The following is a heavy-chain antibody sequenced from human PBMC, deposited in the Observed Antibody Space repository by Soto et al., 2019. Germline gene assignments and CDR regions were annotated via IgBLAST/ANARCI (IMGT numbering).Heavy chain of an antibody. CDR3: VKAIPPASYFSAIDY. CDR2: MSWKSDTI. CDR1: GFEFENYA. Sequence: GGSLRLSCGAAGFEFENYAIHWVRQAPGKGLEWVSGMSWKSDTIAYADSVKGRFTISRDNAKKSVNLQMNSLRAEDTAFYHCVKAIPPASYFSAIDYWGQETQVTVSS. J-gene: IGHJ4*02. V-gene: IGHV3-9*01. D-gene: IGHD3-10*01.